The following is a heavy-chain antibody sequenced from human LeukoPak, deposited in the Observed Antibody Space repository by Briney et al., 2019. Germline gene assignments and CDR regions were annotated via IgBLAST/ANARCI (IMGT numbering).Heavy chain of an antibody. D-gene: IGHD6-6*01. J-gene: IGHJ5*02. CDR3: ARYSSSRVNWFDP. CDR1: GGSISSGGYY. V-gene: IGHV4-31*03. Sequence: PSETLSLTCTVSGGSISSGGYYWSWIRQHPGKGLEWIGYIYYSGSTYYNPSLKSRVTISVDTSKNQFSLKLSSVTAADTAVYYCARYSSSRVNWFDPWGQGTLVTVSS. CDR2: IYYSGST.